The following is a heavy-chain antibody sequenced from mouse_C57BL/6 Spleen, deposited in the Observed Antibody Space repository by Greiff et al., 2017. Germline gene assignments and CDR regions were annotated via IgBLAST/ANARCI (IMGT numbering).Heavy chain of an antibody. CDR1: GYAFTNYL. V-gene: IGHV1-54*01. CDR2: INPGSGGT. CDR3: AHYDGYYVYFAY. J-gene: IGHJ3*01. D-gene: IGHD2-3*01. Sequence: QVQLQQSGAELVRPGTSVKVSCKASGYAFTNYLIEWVKQRPGQGLEWIGVINPGSGGTNYNEKFKGKATLTADKSSSTAYMQLSSLTSEDSAVYFCAHYDGYYVYFAYWGQGTLVTVSA.